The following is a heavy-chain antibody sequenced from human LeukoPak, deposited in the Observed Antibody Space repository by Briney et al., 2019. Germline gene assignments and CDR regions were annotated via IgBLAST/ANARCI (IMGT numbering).Heavy chain of an antibody. D-gene: IGHD3-10*01. CDR3: ARGIWFGESS. CDR1: GGSISSYY. J-gene: IGHJ4*02. Sequence: PSETLSLTCTVSGGSISSYYWSWIRQPPGKGLEWIGYIYYGGSTNYNPSLKSRVTISVDTSKNQFSLKLSSVTAADTAVYYCARGIWFGESSWGQGTLVTVSS. CDR2: IYYGGST. V-gene: IGHV4-59*01.